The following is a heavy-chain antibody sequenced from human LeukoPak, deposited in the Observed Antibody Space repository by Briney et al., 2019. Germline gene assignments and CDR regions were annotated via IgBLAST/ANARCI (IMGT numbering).Heavy chain of an antibody. D-gene: IGHD5-12*01. CDR3: ARLRLGSGYDANFDY. V-gene: IGHV4-4*02. Sequence: SGTLSLTCAVSGASISSSHWWSWVRQPPGKGLEWIGYIYYSGSTNYNPSLKSRVTISVDTSKNQFSLKLSSVTAADTAVYYCARLRLGSGYDANFDYWGQGTLVTVSS. CDR2: IYYSGST. CDR1: GASISSSHW. J-gene: IGHJ4*02.